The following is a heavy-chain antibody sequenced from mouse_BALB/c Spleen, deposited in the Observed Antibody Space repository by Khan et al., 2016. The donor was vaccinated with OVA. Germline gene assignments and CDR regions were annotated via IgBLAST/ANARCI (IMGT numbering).Heavy chain of an antibody. V-gene: IGHV1S137*01. Sequence: VELVESGAELVRPGVSVKISCKGSGYTFTDFTLHWVKQSHAMSLEWIGVISTYYGDATYNQRFKDKATMTVAKSSSTAYMELARLTSEASAIYYCARGGGEKRCAYWGQGTLVTVSA. J-gene: IGHJ3*01. CDR3: ARGGGEKRCAY. CDR2: ISTYYGDA. CDR1: GYTFTDFT. D-gene: IGHD1-1*02.